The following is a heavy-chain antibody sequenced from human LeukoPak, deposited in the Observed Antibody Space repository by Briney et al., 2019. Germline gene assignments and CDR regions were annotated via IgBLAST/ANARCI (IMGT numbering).Heavy chain of an antibody. D-gene: IGHD3-10*01. CDR1: GFTFSYNW. CDR3: LGYYSGSPN. V-gene: IGHV3-74*01. CDR2: ISSDGRTT. Sequence: QPGGCLRLSCAASGFTFSYNWMHWVRQAPGKGLVWVSRISSDGRTTHYADSVKGRFTISRDSAKNTLFLQMNDLRAEDTAVYYCLGYYSGSPNWGQGTLVTVSS. J-gene: IGHJ4*02.